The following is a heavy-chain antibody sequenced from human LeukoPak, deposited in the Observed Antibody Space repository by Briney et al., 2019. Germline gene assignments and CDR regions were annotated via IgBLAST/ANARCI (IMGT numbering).Heavy chain of an antibody. CDR3: ARLASSGWSHCDY. Sequence: SSETLSLTCTVSGVSISPYYWSWIRQSPGKGLEWIGYIYDTGSTNYNPSLKSRVTISVDTSKNQFSLKMNSVTAADTAVYYCARLASSGWSHCDYWGQGTLVTVSS. V-gene: IGHV4-59*08. D-gene: IGHD6-19*01. CDR2: IYDTGST. J-gene: IGHJ4*02. CDR1: GVSISPYY.